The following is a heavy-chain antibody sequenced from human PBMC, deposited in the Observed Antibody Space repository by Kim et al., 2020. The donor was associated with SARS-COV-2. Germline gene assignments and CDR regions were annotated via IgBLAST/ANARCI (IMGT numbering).Heavy chain of an antibody. J-gene: IGHJ4*02. D-gene: IGHD6-19*01. CDR3: ARAYSSGWAYFDY. V-gene: IGHV3-21*01. Sequence: AESVKGPLTISRDNAKNSLYLQMSSLRAEDTAVYYCARAYSSGWAYFDYWGQGTLVTVSS.